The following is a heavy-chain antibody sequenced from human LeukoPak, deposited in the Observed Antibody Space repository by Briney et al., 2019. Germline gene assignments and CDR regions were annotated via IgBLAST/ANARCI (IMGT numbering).Heavy chain of an antibody. J-gene: IGHJ4*02. V-gene: IGHV3-48*02. Sequence: PGGSLRLSCAASGFTFSNFAMTWVRQAPGKGPEWVSYISGSSRTIYYADSVKGRFTISRDNAKNSLYLQMNSLRDEDTAVYYCARNEWVDYWGQGTLVTVSS. D-gene: IGHD1-26*01. CDR1: GFTFSNFA. CDR3: ARNEWVDY. CDR2: ISGSSRTI.